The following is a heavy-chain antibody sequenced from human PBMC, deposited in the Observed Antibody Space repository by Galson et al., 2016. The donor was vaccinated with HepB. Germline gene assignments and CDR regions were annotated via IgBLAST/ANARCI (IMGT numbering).Heavy chain of an antibody. D-gene: IGHD3-22*01. V-gene: IGHV3-33*06. CDR2: IWYDGDDK. CDR1: GFTSSSYG. Sequence: SLRLSCAASGFTSSSYGMHWVRQAPGKGLEWVAVIWYDGDDKDYGDSVKGRFTISRDNSKNTVFLQMNSLRAEDTAVYYCAKDKSPRWLDAFFHHWGQGTLVTVSS. CDR3: AKDKSPRWLDAFFHH. J-gene: IGHJ1*01.